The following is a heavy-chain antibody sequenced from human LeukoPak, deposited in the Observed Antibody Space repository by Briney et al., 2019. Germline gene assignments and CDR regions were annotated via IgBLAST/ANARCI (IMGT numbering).Heavy chain of an antibody. V-gene: IGHV4-30-4*08. D-gene: IGHD3-10*01. J-gene: IGHJ4*02. CDR3: AKLGMVRGVIPFDY. CDR1: GGSISSGDYY. CDR2: IYYSGST. Sequence: SETLSLTCTVSGGSISSGDYYWSWIRQPPGKGLEWIGYIYYSGSTYYNPSLKSRVTISVDTSKNQFSLKLSSVTAADTAVYYCAKLGMVRGVIPFDYWGQGTLVTVSS.